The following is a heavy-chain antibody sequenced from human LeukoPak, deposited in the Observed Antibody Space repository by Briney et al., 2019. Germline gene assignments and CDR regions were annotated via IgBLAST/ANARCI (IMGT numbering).Heavy chain of an antibody. V-gene: IGHV1-69*13. CDR3: ATHSGSYFRFFDY. J-gene: IGHJ4*02. CDR1: GGTFSSYA. Sequence: SVKVSCKASGGTFSSYAISWVRQAPGQGLEWMGGIVPIFGTANYAQKFQGRVTITADESTSTAYMELSSLRSEDTAVYYCATHSGSYFRFFDYWGQGTLVTVSS. CDR2: IVPIFGTA. D-gene: IGHD1-26*01.